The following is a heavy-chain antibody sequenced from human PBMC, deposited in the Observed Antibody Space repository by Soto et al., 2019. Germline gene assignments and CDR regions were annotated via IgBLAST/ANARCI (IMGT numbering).Heavy chain of an antibody. J-gene: IGHJ4*02. CDR2: IYYSGST. V-gene: IGHV4-59*08. CDR3: ARLYYDILTGYYSLDY. D-gene: IGHD3-9*01. Sequence: SETLSLTCTVSGGSISSYYWSWIRQPPGKGLEWIGYIYYSGSTNYNPSLKSRVTISVDTSKNQFSLKLSSVTAADTAVYYCARLYYDILTGYYSLDYWGQGTLVTVSS. CDR1: GGSISSYY.